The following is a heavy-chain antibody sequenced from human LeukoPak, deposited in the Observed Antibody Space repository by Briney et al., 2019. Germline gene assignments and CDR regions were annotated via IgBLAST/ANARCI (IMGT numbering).Heavy chain of an antibody. CDR3: ARDIVVHGMDV. J-gene: IGHJ6*02. Sequence: SETLSLTCSVSGGSISSYYWSWIRPPAGKGLEWIGRIYTSGSTNYNPSLKSRVTMSVDTSKNQFSLKLSSVTAADTAVYYCARDIVVHGMDVWGQGTTVTVSS. CDR1: GGSISSYY. V-gene: IGHV4-4*07. CDR2: IYTSGST. D-gene: IGHD2-15*01.